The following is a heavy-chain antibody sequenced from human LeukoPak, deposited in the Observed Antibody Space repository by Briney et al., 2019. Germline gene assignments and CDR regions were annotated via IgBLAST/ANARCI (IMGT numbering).Heavy chain of an antibody. D-gene: IGHD1-26*01. J-gene: IGHJ4*02. V-gene: IGHV4-59*01. CDR3: ARWAYSGSYSDYFDY. CDR1: GGSISSYY. Sequence: SETLSLTCTVSGGSISSYYWSWIRQPPGKGLEWIGYIYYSGSTNYNPSLKSRVNISVDTSKNQFSLKLSSVTAADTAVYYCARWAYSGSYSDYFDYWGKGTLVTVSS. CDR2: IYYSGST.